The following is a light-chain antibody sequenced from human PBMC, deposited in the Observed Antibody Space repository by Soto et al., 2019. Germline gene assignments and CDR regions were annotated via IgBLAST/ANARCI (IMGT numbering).Light chain of an antibody. CDR3: QQYGGSPLLT. Sequence: EIVLTQSPGTLSLSPGERATLSCRTSQGVASSYLAWYQQKPGQAPRLLIYGVSNRATGIPDRFSGSGPGTDFTLTISRLEPEDFAVYYCQQYGGSPLLTFGGGTKVDI. CDR1: QGVASSY. CDR2: GVS. J-gene: IGKJ4*01. V-gene: IGKV3-20*01.